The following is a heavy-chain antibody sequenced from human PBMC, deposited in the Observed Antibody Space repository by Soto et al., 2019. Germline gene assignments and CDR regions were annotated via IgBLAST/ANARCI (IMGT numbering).Heavy chain of an antibody. CDR1: GFTFSSYA. CDR3: ARDRSVYYDFWSGYQRSYGMDV. CDR2: ISYDGSNK. D-gene: IGHD3-3*01. V-gene: IGHV3-30-3*01. Sequence: LGGSLSLSCAASGFTFSSYAMHWVRQAPGKGLEWVAVISYDGSNKYYADSVKGRFTISRDNSKNTLYLQMNSLRAEDTAVYYCARDRSVYYDFWSGYQRSYGMDVWGQGTTVTVSS. J-gene: IGHJ6*02.